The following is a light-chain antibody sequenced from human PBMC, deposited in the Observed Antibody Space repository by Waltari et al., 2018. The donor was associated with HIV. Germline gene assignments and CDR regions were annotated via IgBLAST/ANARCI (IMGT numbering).Light chain of an antibody. CDR2: GAS. CDR3: QQYNNWPPLT. V-gene: IGKV3D-15*01. Sequence: EVVMTQSPATLSVSPGEGATLSCRASQSVGSNLAWYQQKPGQAPRLLIYGASSRATGIPARFSGSGSGTEFTLTINSLQSEDFAIYFCQQYNNWPPLTFGGGTKVEIK. CDR1: QSVGSN. J-gene: IGKJ4*01.